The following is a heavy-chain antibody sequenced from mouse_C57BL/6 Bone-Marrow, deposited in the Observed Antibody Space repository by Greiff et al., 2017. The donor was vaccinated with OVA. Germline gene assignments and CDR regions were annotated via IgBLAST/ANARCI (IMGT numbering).Heavy chain of an antibody. J-gene: IGHJ3*01. Sequence: QVQLQQPGAELVKPGASVKLSCKASGYTFTSYWMHWVKQRPGQGLEWIGMIHPNSGSTNYNEKFKSKATLTVDKSSSTAYMQLSSLTSEDSAVYDCARRLYYEHCVYYGNGGFAYWGKGTLVTVSA. V-gene: IGHV1-64*01. CDR1: GYTFTSYW. D-gene: IGHD2-1*01. CDR2: IHPNSGST. CDR3: ARRLYYEHCVYYGNGGFAY.